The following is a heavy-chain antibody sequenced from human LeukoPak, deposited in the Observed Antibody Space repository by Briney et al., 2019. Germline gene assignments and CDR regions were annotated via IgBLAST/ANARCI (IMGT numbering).Heavy chain of an antibody. Sequence: PSETLSLTCTVSGGSISSGGYYWSWIRRHPGKGLEWIGYIYYSGSTYYNPSLKSRVTILVDTSKNQFSLKLSSVTAADTAVYYCARDKHYYDSSGYYEEAFDYWGQGTLVTVSS. V-gene: IGHV4-31*03. CDR1: GGSISSGGYY. CDR2: IYYSGST. CDR3: ARDKHYYDSSGYYEEAFDY. J-gene: IGHJ4*02. D-gene: IGHD3-22*01.